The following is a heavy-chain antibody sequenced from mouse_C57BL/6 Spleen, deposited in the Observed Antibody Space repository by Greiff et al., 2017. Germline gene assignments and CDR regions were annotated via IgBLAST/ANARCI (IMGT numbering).Heavy chain of an antibody. CDR2: ISSGGDYI. Sequence: EVQRVESGEGLVKPGGSLKLSCAASGFTFSSYAMSWVRQTPEKRLEWVAYISSGGDYIYYADTVKGRFTISRDNARNTLDLQISILKSEDTAMYYCTRDRGLRPYYYAMDYWGQGTSVTGSS. CDR1: GFTFSSYA. J-gene: IGHJ4*01. D-gene: IGHD2-4*01. CDR3: TRDRGLRPYYYAMDY. V-gene: IGHV5-9-1*02.